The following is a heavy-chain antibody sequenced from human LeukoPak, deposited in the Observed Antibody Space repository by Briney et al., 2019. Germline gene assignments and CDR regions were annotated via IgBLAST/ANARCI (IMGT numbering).Heavy chain of an antibody. CDR2: MYSGGST. CDR3: ARGDYDYVWGSYRYGFYGMDV. Sequence: GRCLRLSCAASGFTFSNNYMSWVRQAPGKGLEWVSVMYSGGSTYYADYVKGRFTISRHNSKNTLYLQMNSLRAEDTAVYYCARGDYDYVWGSYRYGFYGMDVWGQGTTVTVSS. J-gene: IGHJ6*02. D-gene: IGHD3-16*02. CDR1: GFTFSNNY. V-gene: IGHV3-53*04.